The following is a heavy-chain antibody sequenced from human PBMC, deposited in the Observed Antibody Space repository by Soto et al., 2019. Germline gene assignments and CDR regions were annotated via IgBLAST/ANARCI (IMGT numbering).Heavy chain of an antibody. CDR1: GFTFSSYA. CDR2: ISGSGGST. V-gene: IGHV3-23*01. J-gene: IGHJ5*02. CDR3: AKDGSSLQLVVGATPPRFDP. Sequence: PGGSLRLSCAASGFTFSSYAMSWVRQAPGKGLEWVSAISGSGGSTYYADSVKGRFTISRDNSKNTLYLQMNSLRAEDTAVYYCAKDGSSLQLVVGATPPRFDPWGQGTLVTVSS. D-gene: IGHD1-26*01.